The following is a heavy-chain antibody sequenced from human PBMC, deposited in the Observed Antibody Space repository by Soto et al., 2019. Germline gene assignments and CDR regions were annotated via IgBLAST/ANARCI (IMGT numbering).Heavy chain of an antibody. CDR2: IYNSGST. CDR1: GGSISSSNW. D-gene: IGHD6-19*01. Sequence: PSETLSLTCGVSGGSISSSNWWGWVRQPPGKGPEWIGEIYNSGSTNYNPSLKRRVTISIDKSKNQFSLKLISVTAADTAVYSCARAPQYRTGFSGYFDYWGQGILVT. V-gene: IGHV4-4*02. J-gene: IGHJ4*02. CDR3: ARAPQYRTGFSGYFDY.